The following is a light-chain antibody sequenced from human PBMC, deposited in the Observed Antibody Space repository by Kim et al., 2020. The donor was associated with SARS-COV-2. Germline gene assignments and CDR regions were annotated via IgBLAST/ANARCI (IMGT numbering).Light chain of an antibody. J-gene: IGKJ3*01. CDR2: KAS. V-gene: IGKV1-5*03. Sequence: DIQMTQSPSTLSASVGDRVTITCRASQSISSWLAWYRQKPGKAPKLLIYKASSLESGVPSRFSGSGSGTEFTLTISSLQPDDFATYYCQQYNSHFTFGPGTKVDIK. CDR1: QSISSW. CDR3: QQYNSHFT.